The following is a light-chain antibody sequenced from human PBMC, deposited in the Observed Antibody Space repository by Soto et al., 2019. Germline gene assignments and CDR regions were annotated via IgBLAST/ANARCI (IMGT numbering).Light chain of an antibody. J-gene: IGKJ4*01. V-gene: IGKV3-11*01. CDR1: QSVSSY. Sequence: EIVLTQSPATLSLSPGERATLSCRASQSVSSYLAWYQQKPGQAPRLLIYDASNRATGIPARFSGSGSGTDFTPTTSSLEPEDFAVYYCQQRSNWPLTFGGGNKVEIK. CDR2: DAS. CDR3: QQRSNWPLT.